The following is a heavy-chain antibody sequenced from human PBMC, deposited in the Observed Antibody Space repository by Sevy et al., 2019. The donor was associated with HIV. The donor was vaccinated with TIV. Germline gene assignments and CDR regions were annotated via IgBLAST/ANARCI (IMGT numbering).Heavy chain of an antibody. CDR2: ISGSGGST. Sequence: GGSLRLSCAASGFTFSSYAMSWVRQAPGKGLEWVSAISGSGGSTYYADSVKGRFTISRDNSKNTLYLQMNSLRAEDTAVYYCAKDPEAASWSYYNVVDYWGQGTLVTVSS. CDR3: AKDPEAASWSYYNVVDY. CDR1: GFTFSSYA. J-gene: IGHJ4*02. D-gene: IGHD3-10*01. V-gene: IGHV3-23*01.